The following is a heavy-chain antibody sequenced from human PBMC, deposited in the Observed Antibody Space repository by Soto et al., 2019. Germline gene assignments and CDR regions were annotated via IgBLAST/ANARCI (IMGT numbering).Heavy chain of an antibody. CDR2: ISYDGGET. V-gene: IGHV3-30*03. Sequence: GGSLRLSCAGSGFIFSNNGMHWVRQAPGKGLEWVAFISYDGGETSYADSVKGRFTISRDNSKSTLFLHMNSLKKEDTAVYYCAITSVADASFDYWGQGTLVTVSS. CDR1: GFIFSNNG. D-gene: IGHD5-12*01. J-gene: IGHJ4*02. CDR3: AITSVADASFDY.